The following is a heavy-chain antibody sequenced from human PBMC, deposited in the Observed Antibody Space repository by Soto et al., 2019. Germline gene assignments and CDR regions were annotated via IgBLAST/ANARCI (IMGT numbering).Heavy chain of an antibody. CDR1: GGSISSSSYY. CDR2: IYSSGST. Sequence: EALSLTCTVAGGSISSSSYYWGWIRQPPGKGLEWIGSIYSSGSTYYNPSLKSRVTISVDTSKNQFSLKLSSVTAADTAVYYCARRDSSGYYGWFDHWGQGTLVTVS. D-gene: IGHD3-22*01. V-gene: IGHV4-39*01. CDR3: ARRDSSGYYGWFDH. J-gene: IGHJ5*02.